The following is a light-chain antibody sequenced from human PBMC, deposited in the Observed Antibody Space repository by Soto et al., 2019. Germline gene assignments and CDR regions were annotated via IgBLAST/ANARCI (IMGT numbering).Light chain of an antibody. CDR1: QSISDT. V-gene: IGKV3-15*01. CDR3: QQYNKWPWT. CDR2: GAS. Sequence: EIMMTQSPSTLSVSPGGRATLSCGASQSISDTLAWYQQKPGQAPRLLIYGASTRAPGFPARFSGSGSGTDFTLTISSLQSEDFAVYYCQQYNKWPWTFGQGTKVDIK. J-gene: IGKJ1*01.